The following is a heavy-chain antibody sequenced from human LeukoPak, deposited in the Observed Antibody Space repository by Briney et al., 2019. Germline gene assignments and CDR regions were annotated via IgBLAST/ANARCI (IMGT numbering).Heavy chain of an antibody. CDR3: AKDRRIVVVTAILN. CDR1: GFTFSSYG. CDR2: ISYDGSNK. D-gene: IGHD2-21*02. Sequence: GGSLRLSCAASGFTFSSYGMHWVRQAPGKGLEWVAVISYDGSNKCYADSVKGRFTISRDNSKNTLYLQMNSLRAEDTAVYYCAKDRRIVVVTAILNWGQGTLVTVSS. V-gene: IGHV3-30*18. J-gene: IGHJ4*02.